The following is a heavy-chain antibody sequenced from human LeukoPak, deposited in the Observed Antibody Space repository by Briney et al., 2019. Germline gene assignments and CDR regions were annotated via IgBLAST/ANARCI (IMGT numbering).Heavy chain of an antibody. CDR1: GGSISSGDYY. CDR3: ASHYGGDYFDY. D-gene: IGHD4-23*01. J-gene: IGHJ4*01. CDR2: ISYSGTT. Sequence: SSETLSLTCTVSGGSISSGDYYWTWIRQHPGKGLEWIGYISYSGTTYYNPSLKSRVTISVVTSKNQFPLKLSSVTAADTAVYYCASHYGGDYFDYWGHGTLVTVSS. V-gene: IGHV4-31*03.